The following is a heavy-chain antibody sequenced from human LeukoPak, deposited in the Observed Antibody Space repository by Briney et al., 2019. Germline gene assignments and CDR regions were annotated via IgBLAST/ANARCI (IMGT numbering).Heavy chain of an antibody. D-gene: IGHD6-6*01. CDR3: ARGRIAARLLYDDY. J-gene: IGHJ4*02. Sequence: ASVKVSCKASGYTFTSYDINWVRQATGQGLEWMGWTNPNSGNTGYAQKFQGRVTMTRNTSISTAYMELSSLRSEDTAVYYCARGRIAARLLYDDYWGQGTLVTVSS. CDR2: TNPNSGNT. V-gene: IGHV1-8*01. CDR1: GYTFTSYD.